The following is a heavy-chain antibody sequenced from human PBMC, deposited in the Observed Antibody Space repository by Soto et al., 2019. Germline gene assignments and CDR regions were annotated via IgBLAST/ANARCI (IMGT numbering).Heavy chain of an antibody. V-gene: IGHV3-23*01. CDR2: ISGSGGST. CDR1: GFTFSSYA. CDR3: AKGRYSSSWYAEFDP. J-gene: IGHJ5*02. Sequence: GVSLRLSWSASGFTFSSYAMSWVRQAPGKGLEWVSAISGSGGSTYYADSVKGRFTISRDNSKNTLYLQMNSLRAEDTDVYYCAKGRYSSSWYAEFDPWGQGTLVTDSS. D-gene: IGHD6-13*01.